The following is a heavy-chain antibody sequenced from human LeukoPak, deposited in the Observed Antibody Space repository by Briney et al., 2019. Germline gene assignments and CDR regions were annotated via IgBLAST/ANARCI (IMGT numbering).Heavy chain of an antibody. Sequence: GASLRLSCAASGFTFNKNAMNWVRQAPGKGLEWVSGISGSSASSYYADSVKGRFSISRDNSKNTLFLQMNSLRAGDTAVYYCAKGPHYDFWSTFDYWGQGILVTVSS. V-gene: IGHV3-23*01. J-gene: IGHJ4*02. CDR2: ISGSSASS. CDR3: AKGPHYDFWSTFDY. CDR1: GFTFNKNA. D-gene: IGHD3-3*01.